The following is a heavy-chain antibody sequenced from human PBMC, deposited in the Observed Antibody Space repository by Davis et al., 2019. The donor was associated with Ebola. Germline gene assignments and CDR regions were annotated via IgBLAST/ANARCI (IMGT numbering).Heavy chain of an antibody. Sequence: GSLRLSCTVSGASIRSHYWRWIRQPPGTGLEWIGYIYYTGTTNFNPFLKSRVTLSVHTSKNQFSLKLSSVTAADTAVYYCAAWGPRGGLGSRGWYNWFDPWGQGTLVTVSS. CDR3: AAWGPRGGLGSRGWYNWFDP. D-gene: IGHD6-19*01. V-gene: IGHV4-59*11. CDR1: GASIRSHY. CDR2: IYYTGTT. J-gene: IGHJ5*02.